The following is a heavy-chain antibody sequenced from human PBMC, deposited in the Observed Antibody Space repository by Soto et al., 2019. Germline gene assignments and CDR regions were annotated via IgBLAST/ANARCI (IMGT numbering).Heavy chain of an antibody. CDR1: GFTFSSYS. Sequence: EVQLVESGGGLVQPGGSLRLSCAASGFTFSSYSMNWVRQAPGKGLEWVSYISSSSSTIYYADSVKGRFTISRDNAKNSLYLQMNSLRAEDTAVYYCARALPPDYYYYYMDVWGKGTTVTVSS. V-gene: IGHV3-48*01. J-gene: IGHJ6*03. CDR3: ARALPPDYYYYYMDV. CDR2: ISSSSSTI. D-gene: IGHD3-10*01.